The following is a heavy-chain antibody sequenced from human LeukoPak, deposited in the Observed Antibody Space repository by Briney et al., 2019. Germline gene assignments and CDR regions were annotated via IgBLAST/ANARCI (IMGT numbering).Heavy chain of an antibody. V-gene: IGHV3-21*01. CDR1: GFTFSDYS. J-gene: IGHJ4*02. CDR2: ISDDSNYI. D-gene: IGHD6-6*01. Sequence: PGGSLRLSCAASGFTFSDYSMNWVRQAPGKGLEWVSSISDDSNYIYYADSVKGRFTISRDNAKNSLYLQMNSLRAEDTAVYYCAAQSIAASPIGDYWGQGTLVTVSS. CDR3: AAQSIAASPIGDY.